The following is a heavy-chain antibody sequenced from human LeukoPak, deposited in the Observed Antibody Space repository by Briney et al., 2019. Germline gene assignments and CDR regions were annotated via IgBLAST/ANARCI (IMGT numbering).Heavy chain of an antibody. CDR3: ARDPNSGAFDI. V-gene: IGHV3-30-3*01. Sequence: PGGSLRLSCAASGFTFSSYAMHWVRQAPGKGLEWVADISYDGSNKYYADSVKGRFTISRDNSKNTLYLQMNSLRAEDTAVYYCARDPNSGAFDIWGQGTMVTVSS. CDR1: GFTFSSYA. D-gene: IGHD4-23*01. J-gene: IGHJ3*02. CDR2: ISYDGSNK.